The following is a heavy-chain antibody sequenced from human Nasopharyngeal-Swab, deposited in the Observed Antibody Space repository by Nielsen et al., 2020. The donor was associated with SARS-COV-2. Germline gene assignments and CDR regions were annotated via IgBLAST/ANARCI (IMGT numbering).Heavy chain of an antibody. D-gene: IGHD6-19*01. CDR1: GHIFIIYW. CDR3: ARLLAVAGSWYFDL. Sequence: KVSCKASGHIFIIYWIAWVRQMPGKGLEWMGIIYSGDSDTRYSPSFQGQVTISFDKSITTAYLQWSSLKASDTAMYYCARLLAVAGSWYFDLWGRGTLVTVSS. CDR2: IYSGDSDT. V-gene: IGHV5-51*01. J-gene: IGHJ2*01.